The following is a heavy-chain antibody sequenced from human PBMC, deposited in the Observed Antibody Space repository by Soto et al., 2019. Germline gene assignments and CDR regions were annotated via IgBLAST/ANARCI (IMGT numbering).Heavy chain of an antibody. J-gene: IGHJ5*02. V-gene: IGHV3-11*01. CDR2: MSGSGSSE. D-gene: IGHD1-26*01. CDR1: GFTFSDHY. Sequence: PGGSLRLSCAASGFTFSDHYMAWIRQAPGKGLEIVAHMSGSGSSEDYGDSVKGRFSIFRENSKNLLFLQMFFLRAEDTAVYYCAKNQGVELVPLATVDWFDPWGQGSVVTVSS. CDR3: AKNQGVELVPLATVDWFDP.